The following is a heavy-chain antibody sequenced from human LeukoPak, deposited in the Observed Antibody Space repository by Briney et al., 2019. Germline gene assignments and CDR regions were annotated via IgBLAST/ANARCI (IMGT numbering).Heavy chain of an antibody. CDR3: AREGGYSYGWYFDY. CDR1: GFTFSTYP. CDR2: ISSSSSYI. V-gene: IGHV3-21*01. D-gene: IGHD5-18*01. Sequence: GGSLRLSCAASGFTFSTYPMSWVRQAPGKGLEWVSSISSSSSYIYYADSVKGRFTISRDNAKNSLYLQMNSLRAEDTAVYYCAREGGYSYGWYFDYWGQGTLVTVSS. J-gene: IGHJ4*02.